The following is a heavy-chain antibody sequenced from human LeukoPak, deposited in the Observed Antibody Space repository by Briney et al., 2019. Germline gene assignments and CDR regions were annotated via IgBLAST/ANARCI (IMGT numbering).Heavy chain of an antibody. J-gene: IGHJ4*02. Sequence: SETLSLTCAVYGGTFRDYYWTWIRQPPGKGLEWIGEIDHIGNTNFDPSLKSRVTISVDTSKNQFSLTLRSVTAADTAVYYCARGTTEYGNYLQKVTSDYWGQGTLVSVSS. CDR3: ARGTTEYGNYLQKVTSDY. CDR1: GGTFRDYY. V-gene: IGHV4-34*01. D-gene: IGHD3-22*01. CDR2: IDHIGNT.